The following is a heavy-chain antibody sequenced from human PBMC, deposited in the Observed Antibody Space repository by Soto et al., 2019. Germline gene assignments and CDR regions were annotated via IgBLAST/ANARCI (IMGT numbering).Heavy chain of an antibody. Sequence: QVQLQQWGAGLLKPSETLSLTCAVYGGSFSGYYWSWIRQPPGKGLEWIGEINHSGSTNYNPSLKIRVTISVDTSKNQFSLKLSSVTAADTAVYYCARVRGYCSGGSCQNWFDPWGQGTLVTVSS. CDR1: GGSFSGYY. J-gene: IGHJ5*02. D-gene: IGHD2-15*01. CDR3: ARVRGYCSGGSCQNWFDP. V-gene: IGHV4-34*01. CDR2: INHSGST.